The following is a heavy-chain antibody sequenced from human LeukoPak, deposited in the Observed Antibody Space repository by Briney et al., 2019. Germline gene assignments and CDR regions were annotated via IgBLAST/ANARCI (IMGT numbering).Heavy chain of an antibody. D-gene: IGHD2-15*01. CDR2: IGTAGDT. Sequence: GGSLRLSCAASGFTFSSYDMHWVRHATGKGLEWVSAIGTAGDTYYPGSVKGRFTISRENAKNSLYLQMNSLRAGDTAVYYCATGYCSGGSCYSGVSGFDYWGQGTLVTVSS. J-gene: IGHJ4*02. CDR3: ATGYCSGGSCYSGVSGFDY. V-gene: IGHV3-13*01. CDR1: GFTFSSYD.